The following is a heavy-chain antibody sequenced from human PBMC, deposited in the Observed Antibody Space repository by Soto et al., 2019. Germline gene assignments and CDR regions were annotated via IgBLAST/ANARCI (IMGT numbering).Heavy chain of an antibody. CDR1: GFTFSSYS. CDR2: ISSSSSYI. J-gene: IGHJ4*02. D-gene: IGHD3-22*01. V-gene: IGHV3-21*01. Sequence: GGSLRLSCAASGFTFSSYSMNWVRQAPWKGLEWVSSISSSSSYIYYADSVKGRFTISRDNAKNSLYLQMNSLRAEDTAVYYCARAPYYYDSSGYWAYWGQGTLVTVST. CDR3: ARAPYYYDSSGYWAY.